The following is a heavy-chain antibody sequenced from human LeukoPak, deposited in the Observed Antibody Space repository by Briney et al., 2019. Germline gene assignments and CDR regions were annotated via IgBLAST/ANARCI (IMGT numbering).Heavy chain of an antibody. Sequence: PGGSLRLSCAASGFTVSSNYMSWVRQAPGKGLEWVSVIYSGGSTYYADSVKGRFTISRDDSKNTLYLQMNSLKTEDTAVYYCTTDPVGQWLVRPIWGQGTLVTVSS. CDR2: IYSGGST. D-gene: IGHD6-19*01. CDR1: GFTVSSNY. V-gene: IGHV3-53*01. J-gene: IGHJ4*02. CDR3: TTDPVGQWLVRPI.